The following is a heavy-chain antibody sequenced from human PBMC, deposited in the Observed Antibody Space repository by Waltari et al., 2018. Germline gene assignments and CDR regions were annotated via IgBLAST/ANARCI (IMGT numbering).Heavy chain of an antibody. Sequence: QLQLQESGPGLVKPSETLSLTCTVPRGSISTNYNWGWIRQPPGKGLEWMGNMQYRGSTFYNPSLESRVTISLDTWKNQFSLRLSSVGAADTAVYFCGRIAFGDEGGYFQYWGQGTLVTVSS. CDR2: MQYRGST. CDR1: RGSISTNYN. D-gene: IGHD4-17*01. J-gene: IGHJ1*01. CDR3: GRIAFGDEGGYFQY. V-gene: IGHV4-39*01.